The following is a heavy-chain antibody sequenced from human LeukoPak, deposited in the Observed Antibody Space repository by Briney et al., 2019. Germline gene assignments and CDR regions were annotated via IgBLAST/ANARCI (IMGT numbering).Heavy chain of an antibody. Sequence: GGSLRLSCAASGFTFSSNSMNWVRQAPGKGLEWVSYISSTGGTIYYADSMKGRFTISRDNAKNSLYLQMNSLRVEDTAVYYCARGGAQVTGYVRLDYWGQGTLVTVSS. V-gene: IGHV3-48*04. CDR1: GFTFSSNS. J-gene: IGHJ4*02. CDR3: ARGGAQVTGYVRLDY. CDR2: ISSTGGTI. D-gene: IGHD3-9*01.